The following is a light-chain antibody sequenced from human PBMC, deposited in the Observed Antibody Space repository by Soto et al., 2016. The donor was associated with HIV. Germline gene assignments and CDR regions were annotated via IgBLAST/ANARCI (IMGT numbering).Light chain of an antibody. CDR3: MQGLHSPPT. V-gene: IGKV1-39*01. Sequence: DIQMTQSPSSLSASIGDRVTITCRTSQMINSYLNWYQQKPGKAPKLLICAASSLQVGVPSRFSGSRSGTDFTLRISRVEAEDVGVYYCMQGLHSPPTFGQGTKLQIK. CDR2: AAS. J-gene: IGKJ2*01. CDR1: QMINSY.